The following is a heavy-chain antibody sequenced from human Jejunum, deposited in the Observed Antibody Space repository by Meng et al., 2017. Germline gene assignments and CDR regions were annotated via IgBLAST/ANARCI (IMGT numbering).Heavy chain of an antibody. Sequence: GESLKISCAASGFTFNYQYMRWIRQAPGKGLEWVSDSSPSSSDIYYTDSVKGRFTISRDNARNSLYLQMNSLRAEDTAVYYCARDRGAAGTDYWGQGTLVTVSS. CDR1: GFTFNYQY. V-gene: IGHV3-11*04. D-gene: IGHD6-13*01. J-gene: IGHJ4*02. CDR2: SSPSSSDI. CDR3: ARDRGAAGTDY.